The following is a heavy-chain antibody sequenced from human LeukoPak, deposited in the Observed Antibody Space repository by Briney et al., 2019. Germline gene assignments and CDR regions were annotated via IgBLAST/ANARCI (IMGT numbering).Heavy chain of an antibody. J-gene: IGHJ4*01. D-gene: IGHD1-26*01. CDR1: GYTFTGYY. V-gene: IGHV1-2*02. CDR3: ARAPRGNYYADY. CDR2: INPNIGGS. Sequence: GASVKVSCKASGYTFTGYYLHWVRQAPGQGLEWMGSINPNIGGSNYAQRFQGRVPLTRDTSISTAYMELSRLTSDDTAVYYCARAPRGNYYADYWGQGTLVTVSS.